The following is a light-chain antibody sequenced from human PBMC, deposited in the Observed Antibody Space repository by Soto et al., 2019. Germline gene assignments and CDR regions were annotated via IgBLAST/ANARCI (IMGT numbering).Light chain of an antibody. CDR3: HQRRNWAPET. J-gene: IGKJ5*01. CDR2: GAS. Sequence: EILVRRSPFALSLSPVAGAPLSCRASQSVHTFLAWYQQKPGQAPRLLIYGASTRATGVPARFSGSGSGTDLTLTISSLEPEDFAVHHCHQRRNWAPETFGQGTRLEIK. V-gene: IGKV3-11*01. CDR1: QSVHTF.